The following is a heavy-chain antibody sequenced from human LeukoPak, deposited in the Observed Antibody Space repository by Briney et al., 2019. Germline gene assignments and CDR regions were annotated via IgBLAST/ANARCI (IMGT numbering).Heavy chain of an antibody. Sequence: GGSLRLSCAASGFTFRTYWMSRVRQAPGKGLEWVASINQGGSETYYVGSVKGRFTISRDNAMNSFFLQMNSLRAEDTAVYYCARLIGDRTIYDYWGQGTLVTVSS. CDR3: ARLIGDRTIYDY. V-gene: IGHV3-7*01. D-gene: IGHD6-6*01. CDR1: GFTFRTYW. CDR2: INQGGSET. J-gene: IGHJ4*02.